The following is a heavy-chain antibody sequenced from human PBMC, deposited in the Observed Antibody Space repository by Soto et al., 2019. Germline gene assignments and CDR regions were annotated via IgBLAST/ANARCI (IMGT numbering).Heavy chain of an antibody. V-gene: IGHV4-39*01. J-gene: IGHJ6*02. D-gene: IGHD3-10*01. CDR2: IYYSGST. CDR1: GGSISSSSYY. Sequence: SETLSLTCTVSGGSISSSSYYWGWIRQPPGKGLEWIGSIYYSGSTYYNPSLKSRVTISVDTSKNQFSLKLSSVTAADTAVYYCARHEFWGLYGSGSLPDFYYYGMDVWGQGTTVTVSS. CDR3: ARHEFWGLYGSGSLPDFYYYGMDV.